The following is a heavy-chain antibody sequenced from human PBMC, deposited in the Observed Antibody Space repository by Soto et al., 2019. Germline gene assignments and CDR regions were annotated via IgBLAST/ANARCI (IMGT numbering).Heavy chain of an antibody. J-gene: IGHJ4*02. CDR2: IDPSDSYT. CDR1: GYSFTRYW. D-gene: IGHD3-22*01. V-gene: IGHV5-10-1*01. Sequence: PGESLKISCKGSGYSFTRYWISWVRQVPGKGLEWMGRIDPSDSYTNYSPSFQGHVTISADKSISTAYLQWSSLKASDTAMYYCAREGGHYYDSSGPLDYWGQGTLVTVSS. CDR3: AREGGHYYDSSGPLDY.